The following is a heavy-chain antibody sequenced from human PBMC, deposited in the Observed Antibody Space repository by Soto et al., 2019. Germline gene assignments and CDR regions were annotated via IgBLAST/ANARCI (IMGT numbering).Heavy chain of an antibody. D-gene: IGHD3-22*01. CDR2: INPSGGST. CDR1: GYTFTSYY. CDR3: ARGDYYDSSGYYLGNYFDY. V-gene: IGHV1-46*01. J-gene: IGHJ4*02. Sequence: QVQLVQSGAEVKKPGASVKVSCKASGYTFTSYYMHWVRQAPGQGLEWMGIINPSGGSTSYAQKFQGRVTMTRDTSTSTVYMELSSLRSEDTAVYYCARGDYYDSSGYYLGNYFDYWGQGTLVTVSS.